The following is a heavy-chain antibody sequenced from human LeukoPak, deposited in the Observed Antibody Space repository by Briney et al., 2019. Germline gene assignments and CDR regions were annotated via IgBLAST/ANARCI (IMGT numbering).Heavy chain of an antibody. Sequence: GGSLRLSCAGSGFALKSYSLSWVRQAPGKGLEWVSSISSTSAYIYYADSVKGRFTISRDNAKNSLYLQMNSLRAEDTAVYYCARDSVDSLSGYYHLFDYWGQGTLVTVSS. V-gene: IGHV3-21*01. CDR1: GFALKSYS. D-gene: IGHD3-22*01. J-gene: IGHJ4*02. CDR2: ISSTSAYI. CDR3: ARDSVDSLSGYYHLFDY.